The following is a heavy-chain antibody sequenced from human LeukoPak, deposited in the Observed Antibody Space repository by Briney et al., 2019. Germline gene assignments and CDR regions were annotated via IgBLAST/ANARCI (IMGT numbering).Heavy chain of an antibody. Sequence: GGSLRLSCAASESTVSNNYLSWVRQAPGKGLEWVSIIYSGGSTYYADSVKGRFTISRDNSKNTLYLQMNSLRAEDTAVYYCAKAPRDSTTRYFDLWGRGTLVTVSS. D-gene: IGHD5/OR15-5a*01. V-gene: IGHV3-53*01. CDR1: ESTVSNNY. CDR2: IYSGGST. J-gene: IGHJ2*01. CDR3: AKAPRDSTTRYFDL.